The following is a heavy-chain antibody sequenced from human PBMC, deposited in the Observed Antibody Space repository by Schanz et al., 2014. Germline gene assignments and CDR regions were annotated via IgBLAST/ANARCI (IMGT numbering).Heavy chain of an antibody. Sequence: EGQLLQFGGGVVQPGRSLRLSCAASGFTFSDHYMDWVRQAPGKGLEWVGRVRNKNNRYTTEYAASVKGRFTISRDDSKNSLYLQMNSLKTEDTAMYYCARRASCSRIGCPFDSWGQGTLVADSS. CDR1: GFTFSDHY. CDR3: ARRASCSRIGCPFDS. D-gene: IGHD2-2*01. V-gene: IGHV3-72*01. J-gene: IGHJ4*02. CDR2: VRNKNNRYTT.